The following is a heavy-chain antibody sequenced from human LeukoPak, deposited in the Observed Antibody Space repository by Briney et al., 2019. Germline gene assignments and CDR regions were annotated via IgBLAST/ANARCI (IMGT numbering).Heavy chain of an antibody. Sequence: GGSLRLSCAASGFTFSSYGMHWVRQAPGKGLEWVAVIWYDGSNKYYADYVKGRFTISRDNSKNTLYLQMNSLRAEDTAVYYCARDARDITMVPDYYFDYWGQGTLVTVSS. CDR1: GFTFSSYG. D-gene: IGHD3-10*01. J-gene: IGHJ4*02. V-gene: IGHV3-33*01. CDR3: ARDARDITMVPDYYFDY. CDR2: IWYDGSNK.